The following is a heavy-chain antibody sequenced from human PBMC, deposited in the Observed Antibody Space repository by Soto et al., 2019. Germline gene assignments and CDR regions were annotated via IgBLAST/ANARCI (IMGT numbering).Heavy chain of an antibody. CDR3: TREQSDDNYFDP. V-gene: IGHV4-34*01. CDR2: IHDSGST. CDR1: GESFSGYY. J-gene: IGHJ5*02. Sequence: PSETLSLTCAVYGESFSGYYWSWIRQPPGKGLEWIGEIHDSGSTNYNPSLKSRLIISVDKSKSQFSLRLISVTAADTADYYCTREQSDDNYFDPWGQGTLVTVSS. D-gene: IGHD6-19*01.